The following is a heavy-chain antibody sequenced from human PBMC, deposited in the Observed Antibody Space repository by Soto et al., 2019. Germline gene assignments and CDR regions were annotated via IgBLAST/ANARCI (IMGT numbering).Heavy chain of an antibody. CDR2: ISYDGSNK. Sequence: QVQLVESGGGVVQPGRSLRLSCAASGFTFSSYAMHWVRQAPGKGLEWVAVISYDGSNKYYADSVKGRFTISRDNSKNMLYLQMNSLRDEDTAVYYCARDGGSYFDYWGQGTLVTVSS. CDR1: GFTFSSYA. D-gene: IGHD3-16*01. J-gene: IGHJ4*02. CDR3: ARDGGSYFDY. V-gene: IGHV3-30-3*01.